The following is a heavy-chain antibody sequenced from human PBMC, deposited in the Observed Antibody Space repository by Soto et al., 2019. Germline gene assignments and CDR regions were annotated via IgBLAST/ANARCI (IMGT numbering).Heavy chain of an antibody. CDR1: GGSVSSGSYY. Sequence: PSETLSLTCTVSGGSVSSGSYYWSWIRQPPGKGLEWIGYIYYSGSTNYNPSLKSRVTISVDTSKNQFSLKLSSVTAADTAVYYCARRYGSAFDIWGQGAMVTVS. D-gene: IGHD3-10*01. J-gene: IGHJ3*02. CDR2: IYYSGST. V-gene: IGHV4-61*01. CDR3: ARRYGSAFDI.